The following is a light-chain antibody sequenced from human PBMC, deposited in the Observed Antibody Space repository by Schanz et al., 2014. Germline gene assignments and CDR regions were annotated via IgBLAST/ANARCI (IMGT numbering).Light chain of an antibody. J-gene: IGKJ2*01. CDR2: GAS. Sequence: EIVLTQSPATLSLSPGERATLSCRASQSVSSSYLAWYQQKPGQAPRLLIYGASNRATGIPDRFSGSGSGTDFTLTISRLEPEDFAVYYCQQYGRSHTMYTFGQGTKLEIK. V-gene: IGKV3-20*01. CDR1: QSVSSSY. CDR3: QQYGRSHTMYT.